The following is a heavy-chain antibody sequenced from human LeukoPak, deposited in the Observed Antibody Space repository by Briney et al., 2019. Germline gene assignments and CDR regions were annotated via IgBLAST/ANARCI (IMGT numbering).Heavy chain of an antibody. CDR3: ARLGSGWRRYYFDY. CDR2: IYYSGST. CDR1: GGSTSSYY. V-gene: IGHV4-59*08. Sequence: SETLSLTCTVSGGSTSSYYWSWIWQPPGKGLEWIGYIYYSGSTNYNPSLKSRVTISVDTSKNQFSLKLSSVTAADTAVYYCARLGSGWRRYYFDYWGQGTLVTVSS. D-gene: IGHD6-19*01. J-gene: IGHJ4*02.